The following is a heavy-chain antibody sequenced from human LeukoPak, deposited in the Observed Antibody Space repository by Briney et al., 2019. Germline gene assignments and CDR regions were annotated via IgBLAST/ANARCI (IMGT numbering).Heavy chain of an antibody. D-gene: IGHD3-16*01. CDR2: IIPVLNIT. J-gene: IGHJ6*02. Sequence: SVKVSCKTSRGPFSSSAITSARQAPGQGLEWMGRIIPVLNITRYTQKFQGRVTITADTSTSTVYMELSSLRSEERAVYYCARDLGLTAPAPDVLDVWGQGTTVIVSS. CDR1: RGPFSSSA. V-gene: IGHV1-69*04. CDR3: ARDLGLTAPAPDVLDV.